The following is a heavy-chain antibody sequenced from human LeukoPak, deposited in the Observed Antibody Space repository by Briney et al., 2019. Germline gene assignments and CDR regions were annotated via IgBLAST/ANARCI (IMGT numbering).Heavy chain of an antibody. CDR2: ISHIGAT. V-gene: IGHV4-39*07. CDR1: GASVSSSNYF. CDR3: AATSRPHPYSSSSAYYYMDV. J-gene: IGHJ6*03. D-gene: IGHD6-6*01. Sequence: SETLSLTCAVSGASVSSSNYFWGWIRQPPGEGPEWLGSISHIGATYYNPSLKSRVTISLDTSKNQFSLKLSSVTAADTAVYYCAATSRPHPYSSSSAYYYMDVWGKGTTVTVSS.